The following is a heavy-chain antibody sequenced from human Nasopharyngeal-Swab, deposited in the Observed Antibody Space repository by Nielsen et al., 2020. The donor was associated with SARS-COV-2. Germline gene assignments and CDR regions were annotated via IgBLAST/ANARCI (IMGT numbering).Heavy chain of an antibody. V-gene: IGHV4-34*01. Sequence: SETLSLTCAVYGGSFSGYYWSWIRQPPGKGLEWIGEINHSGSTNYNPSLKSRVTISVDTSKNQFSLKLSSVTAADTAVYFCARAPGRSYYDYVWGSYRSKDYYFDYWGLGTLVTVSP. CDR1: GGSFSGYY. CDR3: ARAPGRSYYDYVWGSYRSKDYYFDY. D-gene: IGHD3-16*02. CDR2: INHSGST. J-gene: IGHJ4*02.